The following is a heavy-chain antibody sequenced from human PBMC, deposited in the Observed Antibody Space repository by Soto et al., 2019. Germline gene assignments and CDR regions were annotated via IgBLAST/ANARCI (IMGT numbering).Heavy chain of an antibody. J-gene: IGHJ4*02. D-gene: IGHD1-26*01. CDR2: INPSGGST. CDR3: ARNHVVRGSYYDY. Sequence: ASVKVSCKASGYTFTSYYMHWVRQAPGQGLEWMGIINPSGGSTSYAQKFQGRVTMTTDTSTSTAYMELRSLRSDDTAMYYCARNHVVRGSYYDYWGQGTLVTVSS. CDR1: GYTFTSYY. V-gene: IGHV1-46*01.